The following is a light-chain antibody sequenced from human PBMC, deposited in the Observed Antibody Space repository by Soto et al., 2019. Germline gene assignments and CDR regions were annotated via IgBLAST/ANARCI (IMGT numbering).Light chain of an antibody. CDR3: QQYGSSSWT. CDR2: GAS. CDR1: QSVSSSY. Sequence: EIVLTQSPGTLSLSPGERATLSCRASQSVSSSYLAWYQQKPGQAPRLLIYGASSRATGIPDRFSGSGSGADFTLTISRLEPEDFAMYYCQQYGSSSWTFGQGTKVKIK. J-gene: IGKJ1*01. V-gene: IGKV3-20*01.